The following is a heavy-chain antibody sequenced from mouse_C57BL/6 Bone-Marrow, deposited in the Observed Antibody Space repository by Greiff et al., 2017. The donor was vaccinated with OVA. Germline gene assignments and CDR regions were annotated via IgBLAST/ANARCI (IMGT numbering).Heavy chain of an antibody. D-gene: IGHD1-1*01. CDR3: ARDSHYYGSSYWAMDY. V-gene: IGHV3-6*01. Sequence: EVQLQESGPGLVKPSQSLSLTCSVTGYSITSGYYWNWIRQFPGNKLEWMGYISYDGSNNYNPSLKNRISITRDTSKNQFFLKLNSVTTEDTATYDCARDSHYYGSSYWAMDYWGQGTSVTVSS. CDR1: GYSITSGYY. J-gene: IGHJ4*01. CDR2: ISYDGSN.